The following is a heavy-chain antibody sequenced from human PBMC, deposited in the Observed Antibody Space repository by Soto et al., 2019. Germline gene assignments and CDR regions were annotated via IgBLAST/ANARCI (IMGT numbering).Heavy chain of an antibody. CDR3: AQHQSNGRPTY. CDR1: GFTFSSYA. Sequence: EVQLLESGGALVQPGGSLRLSCVASGFTFSSYAMSWVRQAPGKGLEWVSIISASGGGTYYTDSVKGRFTISRDNAKNTLYRQMNSLSAEDTAVFYCAQHQSNGRPTYWGQGTLVPVTS. D-gene: IGHD2-8*01. V-gene: IGHV3-23*01. CDR2: ISASGGGT. J-gene: IGHJ1*01.